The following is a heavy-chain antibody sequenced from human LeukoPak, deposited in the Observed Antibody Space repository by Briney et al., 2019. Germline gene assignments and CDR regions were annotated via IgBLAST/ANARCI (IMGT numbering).Heavy chain of an antibody. D-gene: IGHD4-11*01. CDR2: IKQDGSEK. CDR3: ARVDYSAEFDL. Sequence: GGSLRLSCAASGFAFSSYWMSWVRQAPGKGLEWVANIKQDGSEKYYVDSVKGRFTISRDNAKNSLYLQMNSLRAEDTAVYYCARVDYSAEFDLWGQGTLVTVSS. CDR1: GFAFSSYW. V-gene: IGHV3-7*01. J-gene: IGHJ5*02.